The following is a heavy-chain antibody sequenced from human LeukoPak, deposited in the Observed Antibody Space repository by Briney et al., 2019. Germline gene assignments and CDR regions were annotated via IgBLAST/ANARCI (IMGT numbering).Heavy chain of an antibody. J-gene: IGHJ4*02. V-gene: IGHV3-23*01. CDR3: AKDARPMIVVVITPPFDY. D-gene: IGHD3-22*01. CDR1: GFTFSSYA. Sequence: GGSLRLSCAASGFTFSSYAMSWVRQAPGKGLEWVSAISGSGGSTYYADSVKGRFTISRDNSKNTLYLQMNGLRAEDTAVYYCAKDARPMIVVVITPPFDYWGQGTWSPSPQ. CDR2: ISGSGGST.